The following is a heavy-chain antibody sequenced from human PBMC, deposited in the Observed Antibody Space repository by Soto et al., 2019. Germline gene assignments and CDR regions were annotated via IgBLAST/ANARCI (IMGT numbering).Heavy chain of an antibody. J-gene: IGHJ4*02. CDR1: GGSISSYY. Sequence: SENLSLTCTVSGGSISSYYWSWIRQPPGKGLEWIGYIYYSGGTNYNPSIKSRVTISVDTSKNQFSLKLSSVTAADTAVYHCARAYLGDLLYYDFWSGYDYWGQGHLGTASS. D-gene: IGHD3-3*01. V-gene: IGHV4-59*01. CDR3: ARAYLGDLLYYDFWSGYDY. CDR2: IYYSGGT.